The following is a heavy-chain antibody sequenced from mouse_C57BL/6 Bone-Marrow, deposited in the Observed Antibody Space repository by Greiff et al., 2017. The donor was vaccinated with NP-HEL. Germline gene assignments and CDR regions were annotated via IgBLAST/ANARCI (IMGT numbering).Heavy chain of an antibody. D-gene: IGHD1-1*01. V-gene: IGHV5-17*01. Sequence: DVKLVESGGGLVKPGGSLKLSCAASGFTFSDYGMHWVRQAPEKGLEWVAYISSGSSTIYYADTVKGRFTISRDNAKNTLFLQMTSLRSEDTAMYYCARRYGRYWYFDVWGTGTTVTVSS. J-gene: IGHJ1*03. CDR2: ISSGSSTI. CDR1: GFTFSDYG. CDR3: ARRYGRYWYFDV.